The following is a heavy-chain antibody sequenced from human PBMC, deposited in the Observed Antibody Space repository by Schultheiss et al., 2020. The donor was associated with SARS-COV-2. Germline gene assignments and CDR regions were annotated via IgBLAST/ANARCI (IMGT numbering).Heavy chain of an antibody. CDR1: GYSISSGYY. V-gene: IGHV4-38-2*01. CDR3: ARSPEPSGSSDY. D-gene: IGHD1-26*01. CDR2: IYHSGST. Sequence: SETLSLTCAVSGYSISSGYYWGWIRQPPGKGLEWIGSIYHSGSTYYNPSLKSRVTISVDTSKNQFSLKLSSVTAADTAVYYCARSPEPSGSSDYWGQGTLVTVSS. J-gene: IGHJ4*02.